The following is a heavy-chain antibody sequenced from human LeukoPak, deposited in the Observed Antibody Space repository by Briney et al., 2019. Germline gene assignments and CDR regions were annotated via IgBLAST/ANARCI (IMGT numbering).Heavy chain of an antibody. Sequence: GGSLKLSCAASGFTFSGSAMHRVRQASGKGLEWVGRIRNKANSYATAYTASVKGRFTISRDDSKNTAYLQMNSLKTEDTAVYYCTRYSSSDNWFDPWGQGTLVTVSS. CDR2: IRNKANSYAT. V-gene: IGHV3-73*01. D-gene: IGHD6-6*01. CDR3: TRYSSSDNWFDP. J-gene: IGHJ5*02. CDR1: GFTFSGSA.